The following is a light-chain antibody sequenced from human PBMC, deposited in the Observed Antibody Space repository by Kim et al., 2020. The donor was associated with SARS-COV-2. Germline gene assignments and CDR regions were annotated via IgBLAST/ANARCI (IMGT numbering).Light chain of an antibody. CDR2: GNR. V-gene: IGLV1-40*01. CDR3: QSYDSSLSGSV. Sequence: QRVTLSCSGSDSNIGAGYGVHWYQQLPGTAPKLLIYGNRSRPSGVPDRFSGSKSGTSASLAITGLQAEDEADYYCQSYDSSLSGSVFGGGTQLTVL. CDR1: DSNIGAGYG. J-gene: IGLJ2*01.